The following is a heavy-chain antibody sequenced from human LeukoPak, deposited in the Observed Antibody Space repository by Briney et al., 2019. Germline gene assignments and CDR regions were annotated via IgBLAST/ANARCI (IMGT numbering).Heavy chain of an antibody. D-gene: IGHD2/OR15-2a*01. V-gene: IGHV1-69*13. CDR3: ATLSEYYYYGMDV. CDR1: GGTFSSYA. Sequence: ASVKVSCKASGGTFSSYAISWVRQAPGQGLEWMGGIIPIFGTANYAQKFQGRVTITADESTSTAYMELSSLRSEDTAVYYCATLSEYYYYGMDVWGQGTTVTVSS. J-gene: IGHJ6*02. CDR2: IIPIFGTA.